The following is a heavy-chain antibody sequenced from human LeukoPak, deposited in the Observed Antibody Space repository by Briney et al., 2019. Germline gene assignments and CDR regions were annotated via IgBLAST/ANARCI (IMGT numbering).Heavy chain of an antibody. CDR1: GFTFSSYS. J-gene: IGHJ6*02. D-gene: IGHD2-15*01. V-gene: IGHV3-30*18. Sequence: GGSLRLSCAASGFTFSSYSMNWVRQAPGKGLEWVAVISYDGSNKYYADSVKGRFTISRDNSKNALYLQMNSLRAEDTAVYYCAKDRGYCSGGSCQYYYYGMDVWGQGTTVTVSS. CDR2: ISYDGSNK. CDR3: AKDRGYCSGGSCQYYYYGMDV.